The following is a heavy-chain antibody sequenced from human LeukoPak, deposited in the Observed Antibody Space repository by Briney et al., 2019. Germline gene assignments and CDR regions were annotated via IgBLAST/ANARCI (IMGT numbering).Heavy chain of an antibody. D-gene: IGHD6-13*01. Sequence: MSSQTLSLTCTVSGGSISSGSYYWSWIRQPAGKGLEWIGRIYSSGSTIYNPSLKSRVTISVDTSKNQFSLKLSSVTAADTAVYYCASLAAVYYYYGMDVWGQGTTVTVSS. CDR3: ASLAAVYYYYGMDV. V-gene: IGHV4-61*02. J-gene: IGHJ6*02. CDR2: IYSSGST. CDR1: GGSISSGSYY.